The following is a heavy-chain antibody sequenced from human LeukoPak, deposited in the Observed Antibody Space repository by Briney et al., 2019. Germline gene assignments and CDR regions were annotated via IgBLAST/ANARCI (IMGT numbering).Heavy chain of an antibody. Sequence: KPSETLSLTCTVSGGSISSYHWSWIRQPPGKGLEWIGYIYYSGSTNYNPSLKSRVTISVDTSKNQFSLKLSSVTAADTAVYYCAREGHYADYYYYMDVWGKGTTVTISS. D-gene: IGHD4-17*01. J-gene: IGHJ6*03. V-gene: IGHV4-59*01. CDR2: IYYSGST. CDR3: AREGHYADYYYYMDV. CDR1: GGSISSYH.